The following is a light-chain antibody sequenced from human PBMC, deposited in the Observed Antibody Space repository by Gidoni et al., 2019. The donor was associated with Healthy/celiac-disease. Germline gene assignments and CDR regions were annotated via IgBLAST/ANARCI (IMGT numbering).Light chain of an antibody. CDR3: QQSYSTPLT. Sequence: DIQMTQSPSSLSASVGDRVTITCRASQSISSYLNWYQQKPGKAPKLLIYAASSLQSGVPSRFRGSGSGTDFTLTIRSLQPEDFATYYCQQSYSTPLTFXGXTKVEIK. CDR2: AAS. J-gene: IGKJ4*01. CDR1: QSISSY. V-gene: IGKV1-39*01.